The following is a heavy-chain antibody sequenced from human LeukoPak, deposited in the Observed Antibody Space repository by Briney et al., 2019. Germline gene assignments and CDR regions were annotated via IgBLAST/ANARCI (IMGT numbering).Heavy chain of an antibody. J-gene: IGHJ4*02. V-gene: IGHV1-8*03. D-gene: IGHD6-19*01. CDR3: ARVAGSIDY. Sequence: GASVKVSCKASGYTFTTYDINWVRQATGQGLEWMGWMNPNSGYTGYAQKFQGRVTITRDTSISTAYMELSSLRSEDTAVYYCARVAGSIDYWGQGTLATVSS. CDR2: MNPNSGYT. CDR1: GYTFTTYD.